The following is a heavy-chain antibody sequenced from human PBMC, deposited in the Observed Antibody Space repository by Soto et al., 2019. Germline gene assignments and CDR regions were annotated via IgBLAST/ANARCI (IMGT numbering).Heavy chain of an antibody. CDR3: ARDAEVQVPHYYYYGMDV. CDR1: GYTFTSYG. V-gene: IGHV1-18*01. J-gene: IGHJ6*02. Sequence: QVQLVQSGAEVKKPGASVKVSCKASGYTFTSYGISWVRQAPGQGLEWMGWMSPFNGDTDYAQRLQGRVTMTTDTSTSTAYMELRSLRSDDTAVYYCARDAEVQVPHYYYYGMDVWDQGTTVTVSS. D-gene: IGHD3-10*01. CDR2: MSPFNGDT.